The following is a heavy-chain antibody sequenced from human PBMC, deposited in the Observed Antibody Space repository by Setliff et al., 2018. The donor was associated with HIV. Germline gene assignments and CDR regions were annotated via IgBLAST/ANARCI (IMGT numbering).Heavy chain of an antibody. CDR1: GASMSSFF. Sequence: PSETLSLTCTVSGASMSSFFWTWIRQSPGKGLEWIAFIYYSGSANYNSALRSRVTISVDTSNNQFSLKMNSVTAADTAVYYCASLGYCSSPNCYYQYFQHWGQGTLVTVSS. CDR2: IYYSGSA. V-gene: IGHV4-59*01. CDR3: ASLGYCSSPNCYYQYFQH. D-gene: IGHD2-2*01. J-gene: IGHJ1*01.